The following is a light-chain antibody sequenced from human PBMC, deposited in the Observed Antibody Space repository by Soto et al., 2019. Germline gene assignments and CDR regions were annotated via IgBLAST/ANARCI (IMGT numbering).Light chain of an antibody. Sequence: IPMTQSPSTLSASVGDRVTITCRASETINNWLAWYQQKPGIAPKLLIYDAYILESGVPSRFSGSASGTEFTLTISSLQPDDLATYYCQQYTSYSWMFGQGTKVEIK. V-gene: IGKV1-5*01. CDR3: QQYTSYSWM. J-gene: IGKJ1*01. CDR2: DAY. CDR1: ETINNW.